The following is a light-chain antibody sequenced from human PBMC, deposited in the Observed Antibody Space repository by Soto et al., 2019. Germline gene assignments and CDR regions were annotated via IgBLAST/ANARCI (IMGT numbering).Light chain of an antibody. V-gene: IGLV1-40*01. CDR2: DNS. CDR3: QSYDSRLSGVV. CDR1: SSNIGAGYA. Sequence: QSVLTQPPSVSGAPGQRVTISCTGSSSNIGAGYAVHWYQQLPGTAPKLLIYDNSNRPSGVPDRFSASKSDTSASLAITGLQAEDEADYYCQSYDSRLSGVVFGGGTKLTVL. J-gene: IGLJ3*02.